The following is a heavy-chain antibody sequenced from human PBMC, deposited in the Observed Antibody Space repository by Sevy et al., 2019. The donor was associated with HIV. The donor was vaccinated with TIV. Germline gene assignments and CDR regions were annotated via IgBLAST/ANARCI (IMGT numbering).Heavy chain of an antibody. D-gene: IGHD3-16*01. CDR2: MNPNSGTT. V-gene: IGHV1-8*01. CDR3: ARSFGAATSFYF. Sequence: ASVKVSCKASGYTFANYDINWVRQATGQGLEWMGWMNPNSGTTDYAQKFQGRVAMTRNTSISTAYMELSNLGSEDTAVYYCARSFGAATSFYFWGQGTLVTVSS. CDR1: GYTFANYD. J-gene: IGHJ4*02.